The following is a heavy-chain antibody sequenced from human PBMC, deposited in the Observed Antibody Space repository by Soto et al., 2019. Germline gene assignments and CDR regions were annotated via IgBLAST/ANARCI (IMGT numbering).Heavy chain of an antibody. Sequence: GGSLRLSCSASGFTFNTYAMHWVRQAPGKGLEYVSAISGNGGTTYYADSVKGRFTISRDNSKNTLFLQMSSLGTEDMAVYYCVKGRKAAAGTLKDLGMDVWGQRTTVTASS. CDR3: VKGRKAAAGTLKDLGMDV. J-gene: IGHJ6*02. D-gene: IGHD6-13*01. CDR2: ISGNGGTT. CDR1: GFTFNTYA. V-gene: IGHV3-64D*06.